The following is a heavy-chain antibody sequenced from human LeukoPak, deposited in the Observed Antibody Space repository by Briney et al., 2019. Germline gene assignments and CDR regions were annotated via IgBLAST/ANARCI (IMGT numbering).Heavy chain of an antibody. J-gene: IGHJ4*02. CDR2: IYTSGST. V-gene: IGHV4-61*02. CDR1: GGSISSGSYY. D-gene: IGHD4-17*01. CDR3: ARGSDYGDYVPYYFDY. Sequence: PSQTLSLTCTVSGGSISSGSYYWSWIRQPAGKGLEWIGRIYTSGSTNYNPSLKSRVTISVDTSKNQFSLKLSSVTAADTAVYYCARGSDYGDYVPYYFDYWGQGTLVTVSS.